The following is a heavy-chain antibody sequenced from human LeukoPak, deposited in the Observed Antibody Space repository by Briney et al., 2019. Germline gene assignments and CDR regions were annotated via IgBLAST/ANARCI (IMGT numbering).Heavy chain of an antibody. CDR1: GFTFSDYY. V-gene: IGHV3-11*06. Sequence: GGSLRLSCAASGFTFSDYYMSWIRQAPGKGLEWVSYISSSSSYTNYADSVKGRFTISRDNAKNSLYLQMSSLRAEDTAVYYCARGRIAAAGHWYFDLWGRGTLVTVSS. CDR2: ISSSSSYT. D-gene: IGHD6-13*01. J-gene: IGHJ2*01. CDR3: ARGRIAAAGHWYFDL.